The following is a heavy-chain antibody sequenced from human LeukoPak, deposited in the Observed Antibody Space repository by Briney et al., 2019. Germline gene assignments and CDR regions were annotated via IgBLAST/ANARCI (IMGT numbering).Heavy chain of an antibody. CDR3: ARERSSSGFDY. CDR1: GGSFSGYY. Sequence: PSETLSLTCAVYGGSFSGYYWSWIRQPPGKGLEWIGEINHSGSTNYNPSLKSRVTISVDTSKNQFSLKLSSVTAADTAVYYCARERSSSGFDYWGQGTLVTVS. CDR2: INHSGST. D-gene: IGHD6-6*01. J-gene: IGHJ4*02. V-gene: IGHV4-34*01.